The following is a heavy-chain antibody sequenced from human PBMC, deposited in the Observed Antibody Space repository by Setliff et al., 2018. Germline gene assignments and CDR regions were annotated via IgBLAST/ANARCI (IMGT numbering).Heavy chain of an antibody. Sequence: ASVKVSCKASGYSFSSNAFHWVRQAPGQTLEWMGWIHAGSSNTLYSQRFQDRITISRGTSATTVHMELSSLRSDDTAAYYCARMSTSGPHYDYWGQGTLVTVSS. CDR2: IHAGSSNT. D-gene: IGHD2-8*02. V-gene: IGHV1-3*01. J-gene: IGHJ4*02. CDR3: ARMSTSGPHYDY. CDR1: GYSFSSNA.